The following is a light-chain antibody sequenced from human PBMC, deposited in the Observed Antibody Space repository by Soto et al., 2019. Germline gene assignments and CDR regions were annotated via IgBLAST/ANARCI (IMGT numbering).Light chain of an antibody. CDR3: QQTYNTPRT. CDR2: AAS. CDR1: QDIGVF. Sequence: DIQMTQSPSSLSAPVGDRVTITCRASQDIGVFLNWYQQKPGKAPKCLIYAASNLESRVPSRFSGSGSGTDFNFTISSLQFDDLATYYCQQTYNTPRTFGQGTKVDIK. J-gene: IGKJ2*01. V-gene: IGKV1-39*01.